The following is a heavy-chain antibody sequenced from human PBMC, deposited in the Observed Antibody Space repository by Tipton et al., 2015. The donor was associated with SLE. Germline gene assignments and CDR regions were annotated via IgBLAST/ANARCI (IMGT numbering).Heavy chain of an antibody. V-gene: IGHV4-38-2*01. CDR2: IYYSGST. D-gene: IGHD3-10*01. Sequence: TLSLTFAVSGYSISSGFYWGWIRQPPGKGLEWIGSIYYSGSTYYNPSLKSRVTISVDTSKNQFSLKLSSVTAADTAVYYCATLPMVRGSYYMDVWGKGTTVTVSS. CDR3: ATLPMVRGSYYMDV. J-gene: IGHJ6*03. CDR1: GYSISSGFY.